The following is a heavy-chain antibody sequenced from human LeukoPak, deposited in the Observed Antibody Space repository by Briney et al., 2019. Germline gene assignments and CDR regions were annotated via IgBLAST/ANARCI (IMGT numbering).Heavy chain of an antibody. CDR2: INPNSGGT. J-gene: IGHJ6*03. Sequence: ASVEVSCKASGYTFTGYYMHWVRQAPGQGLEWMGWINPNSGGTNYAQKFQGRVTMTRDTSISTAYMELSRLRSDDTAVYYCARGGCSSTSCYMGYYYYYMDVWGKGTTVTVSS. CDR3: ARGGCSSTSCYMGYYYYYMDV. CDR1: GYTFTGYY. D-gene: IGHD2-2*02. V-gene: IGHV1-2*02.